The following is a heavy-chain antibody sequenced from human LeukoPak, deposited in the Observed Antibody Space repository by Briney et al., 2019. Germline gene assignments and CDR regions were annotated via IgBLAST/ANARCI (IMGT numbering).Heavy chain of an antibody. CDR3: ARGSYYDFWSGYSTHFDY. V-gene: IGHV3-48*03. CDR2: ISSSGSTI. Sequence: PGGSLRLSCAASGFTFSSYEVNWVRQAPGKGLEWVSYISSSGSTIYYADSVKGRFTISRDNAKNSLYLQMNSLRAEDTAVYYCARGSYYDFWSGYSTHFDYWGQGTLVTVSS. J-gene: IGHJ4*02. CDR1: GFTFSSYE. D-gene: IGHD3-3*01.